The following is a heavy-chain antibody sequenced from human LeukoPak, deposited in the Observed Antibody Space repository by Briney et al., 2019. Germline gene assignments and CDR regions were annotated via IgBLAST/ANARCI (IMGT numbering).Heavy chain of an antibody. V-gene: IGHV4-34*01. Sequence: KPSETLSLTCAVYGGSFSGYYWSWIRQPPGKGLEWIGEINHSGSTNYNPSLKSRVTISVDTSKNQFSLKLSSVTAADTAVYYCARGPPYIVVVPPIGFFHYWGQGTLVTVSS. CDR1: GGSFSGYY. CDR3: ARGPPYIVVVPPIGFFHY. CDR2: INHSGST. D-gene: IGHD2-21*02. J-gene: IGHJ4*02.